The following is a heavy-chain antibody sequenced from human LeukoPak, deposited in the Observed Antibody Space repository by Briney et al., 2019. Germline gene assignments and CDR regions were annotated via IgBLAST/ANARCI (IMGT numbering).Heavy chain of an antibody. D-gene: IGHD5-12*01. J-gene: IGHJ4*02. V-gene: IGHV3-48*01. Sequence: QPGGSLRLSCATSGFTFSSYAMNWVRQAPGKGLEWVSYISSGSSTIYYADSVKGRFTISRDNAKNSLYLQMNSLRAEDTAVYYCARSVDIDYWGQGTLVTVSS. CDR1: GFTFSSYA. CDR2: ISSGSSTI. CDR3: ARSVDIDY.